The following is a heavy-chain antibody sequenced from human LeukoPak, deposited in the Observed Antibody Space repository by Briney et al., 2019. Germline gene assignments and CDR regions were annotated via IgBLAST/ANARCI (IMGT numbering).Heavy chain of an antibody. Sequence: GASVKVSFKASGYTFTGYYMHWVRQAPGQGLEWMGWINPNSGGTNYAQKFQGRVTMTRDTSISTAYMELSRLRSDDTAVYYCARGRYCSGGSCYSFSDYDSWGQGTLVTVSS. D-gene: IGHD2-15*01. CDR3: ARGRYCSGGSCYSFSDYDS. CDR2: INPNSGGT. V-gene: IGHV1-2*02. J-gene: IGHJ4*02. CDR1: GYTFTGYY.